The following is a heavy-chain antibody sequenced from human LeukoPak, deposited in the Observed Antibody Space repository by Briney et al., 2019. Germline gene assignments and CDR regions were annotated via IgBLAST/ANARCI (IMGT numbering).Heavy chain of an antibody. Sequence: GSSVKVSCKASGGTFSSYAISWVRQAPGQGLEWMGRIIPILGIANYAQKFQGRVTITADESTSTAYMELSSLRSEDTAVYYCASGGYSGYGGPNWFDPWGQGTLVTVSS. CDR3: ASGGYSGYGGPNWFDP. V-gene: IGHV1-69*04. J-gene: IGHJ5*02. CDR2: IIPILGIA. CDR1: GGTFSSYA. D-gene: IGHD5-12*01.